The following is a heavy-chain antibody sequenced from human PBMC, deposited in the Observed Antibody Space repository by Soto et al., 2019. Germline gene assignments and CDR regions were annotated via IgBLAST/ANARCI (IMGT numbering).Heavy chain of an antibody. V-gene: IGHV1-69*06. J-gene: IGHJ6*02. D-gene: IGHD6-13*01. CDR2: IIPRSATS. CDR1: GDTFSTYT. CDR3: ARTAAAGKYYYGVDV. Sequence: SVKVSCKASGDTFSTYTITWMRQAPGQGLEWMGGIIPRSATSNYAQKFQGRVTITADKSISTAYLQWSSLKASDTAIYYCARTAAAGKYYYGVDVWGQGTTVTAP.